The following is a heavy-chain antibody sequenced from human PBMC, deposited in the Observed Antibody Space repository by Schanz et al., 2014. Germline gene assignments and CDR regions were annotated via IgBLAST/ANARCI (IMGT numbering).Heavy chain of an antibody. CDR3: ARGRGYIIGQ. CDR1: GFTFRDYQ. V-gene: IGHV3-11*04. J-gene: IGHJ4*02. Sequence: QVQLVESGGGLVKPGGSLRLSCTASGFTFRDYQMTWIRQAPGKGLEWVSYITSGSAKFYADSVKGRFTISRDSSKNTVSLQMASLRAANTSVYYCARGRGYIIGQWGQGILVTVSS. CDR2: ITSGSAK. D-gene: IGHD3-10*01.